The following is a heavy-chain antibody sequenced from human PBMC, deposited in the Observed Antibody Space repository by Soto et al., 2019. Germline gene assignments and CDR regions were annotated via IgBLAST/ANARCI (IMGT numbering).Heavy chain of an antibody. CDR1: GFTVSSNY. CDR2: ISSSSSYI. J-gene: IGHJ5*02. V-gene: IGHV3-21*01. D-gene: IGHD2-2*02. Sequence: PGGSLRLSCAASGFTVSSNYMSWVRQAPGKGLEWVSSISSSSSYIYYADSVKGRFTISRDNAKNSLYLQMNSLRAEDTAVYYCAMRDYCSSTSCYTRWFDHWGQGTLVTVSS. CDR3: AMRDYCSSTSCYTRWFDH.